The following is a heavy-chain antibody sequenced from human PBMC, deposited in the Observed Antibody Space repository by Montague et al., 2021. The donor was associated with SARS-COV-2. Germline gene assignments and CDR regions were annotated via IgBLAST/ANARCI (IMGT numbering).Heavy chain of an antibody. CDR1: VGSISSNNCY. CDR3: ARDGLYYDRSGPSNFDY. V-gene: IGHV4-39*07. D-gene: IGHD3-22*01. J-gene: IGHJ4*02. CDR2: IYYSGST. Sequence: SETLSLTCTVSVGSISSNNCYWGWIRQPPGKALEWIGSIYYSGSTYYNPSLKIRVTMSVDTSGNQFSLKLSSVTAADTAVYYCARDGLYYDRSGPSNFDYWGQGTLVTVSS.